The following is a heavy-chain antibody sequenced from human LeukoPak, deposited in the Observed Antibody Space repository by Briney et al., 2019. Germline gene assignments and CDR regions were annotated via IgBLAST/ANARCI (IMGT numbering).Heavy chain of an antibody. V-gene: IGHV3-30*18. CDR3: AKDYDSSGWAAFDI. CDR2: ISYDGSNK. CDR1: GFTFRSYG. Sequence: GGSLRLFCAASGFTFRSYGMHWVRQAPGKGLEWVAVISYDGSNKYYADSVKGRFTISRDNSKNTLYLQMNSLRAEDTAVCYCAKDYDSSGWAAFDIWGQGTMVTVSS. D-gene: IGHD3-22*01. J-gene: IGHJ3*02.